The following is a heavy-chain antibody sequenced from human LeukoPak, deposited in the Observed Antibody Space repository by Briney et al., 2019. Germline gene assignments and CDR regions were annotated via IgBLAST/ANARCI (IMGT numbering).Heavy chain of an antibody. CDR3: AKEALVGYLPTGYFDY. CDR1: GFTFCSYA. CDR2: LSGSGGST. J-gene: IGHJ4*02. D-gene: IGHD1-26*01. V-gene: IGHV3-23*01. Sequence: GGSLRLSCAASGFTFCSYAMSWVRQAPRKGLEWVSALSGSGGSTYYADSVKGRFTISRDNSKNTLYLQMNSLRAEDTAVYYCAKEALVGYLPTGYFDYWGQGTLVTVSS.